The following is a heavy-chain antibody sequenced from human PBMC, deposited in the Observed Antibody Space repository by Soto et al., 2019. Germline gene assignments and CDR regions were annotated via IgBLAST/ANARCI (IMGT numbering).Heavy chain of an antibody. D-gene: IGHD6-19*01. J-gene: IGHJ5*02. Sequence: SVKVSCKASGGTFSSYAISWVLQAPGQGLEWMGGIIPIFGTANYAQKFQGRVTITADESTSTAYMELSSLRSEDTAVYYCARRIAVSTGWFDPWGQGTLVTVSS. V-gene: IGHV1-69*13. CDR2: IIPIFGTA. CDR3: ARRIAVSTGWFDP. CDR1: GGTFSSYA.